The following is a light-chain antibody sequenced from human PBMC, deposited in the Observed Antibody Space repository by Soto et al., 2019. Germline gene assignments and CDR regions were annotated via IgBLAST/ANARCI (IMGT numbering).Light chain of an antibody. V-gene: IGKV3-20*01. Sequence: EIVLTQSPGTLSLSPGERASLFCRASQSVRSSSLAWYQQKRGQPPRLLIYGASSRATGIPDRFSGSGSGTYFTLTISRLEPEDFAAYFCQQYGDSPDTDRWTFGQGTKVEIK. CDR2: GAS. CDR1: QSVRSSS. CDR3: QQYGDSPDTDRWT. J-gene: IGKJ1*01.